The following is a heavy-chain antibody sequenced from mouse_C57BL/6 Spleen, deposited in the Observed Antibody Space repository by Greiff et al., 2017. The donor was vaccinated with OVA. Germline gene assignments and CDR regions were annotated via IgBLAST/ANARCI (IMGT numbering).Heavy chain of an antibody. J-gene: IGHJ1*03. CDR2: ISSGSSTI. V-gene: IGHV5-17*01. Sequence: EVKLVESGGGLVKPGGSLKLSCAASGFTFSDYGMHWVRQAPEKGLEWVAYISSGSSTIYYADTVKGRFTISRDNAKNTLFLQMTSLRSEDTARYYCARDSMGDVDVWGTGTTVTVSS. D-gene: IGHD2-10*02. CDR1: GFTFSDYG. CDR3: ARDSMGDVDV.